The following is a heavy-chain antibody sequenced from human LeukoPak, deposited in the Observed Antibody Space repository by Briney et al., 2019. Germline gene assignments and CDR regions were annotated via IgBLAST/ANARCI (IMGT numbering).Heavy chain of an antibody. J-gene: IGHJ3*02. CDR2: IYSSGTI. CDR3: TRDPPHGAFDI. Sequence: SETLSLTCTVSGGSISSGSYYWSWIQQPAGKGLEWIGYIYSSGTINYNPSLKSRITISLDTSKNQFSLKLSSVTAADTAVYYCTRDPPHGAFDIWGQGTTVTVSS. CDR1: GGSISSGSYY. V-gene: IGHV4-61*10.